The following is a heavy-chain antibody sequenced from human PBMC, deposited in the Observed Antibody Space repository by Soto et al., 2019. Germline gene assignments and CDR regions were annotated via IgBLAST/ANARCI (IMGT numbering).Heavy chain of an antibody. Sequence: QVQLVQSGAEVKKPGASVRSPGKALGYPSPNNNLNGWHRATGQGLEWMGWMNPNTGKAGYAQKFLGRLTMTRNAAISTAYMELTSLTFEDTAVYYCARPYENFWGQGTLVTVTS. V-gene: IGHV1-8*01. CDR1: GYPSPNNN. D-gene: IGHD3-16*01. J-gene: IGHJ4*02. CDR2: MNPNTGKA. CDR3: ARPYENF.